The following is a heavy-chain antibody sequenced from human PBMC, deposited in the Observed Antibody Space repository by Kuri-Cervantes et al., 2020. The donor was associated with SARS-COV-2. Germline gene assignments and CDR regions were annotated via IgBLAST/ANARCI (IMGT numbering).Heavy chain of an antibody. V-gene: IGHV3-7*01. CDR1: GFTFSSYW. CDR3: ARARMASPFDY. J-gene: IGHJ4*02. CDR2: IKQDGSEK. D-gene: IGHD5-24*01. Sequence: GEGLKISCAASGFTFSSYWMSWVRQAPGKGLEWVANIKQDGSEKYYVDSVKGRFTISRDNAKNSRYLQMNSLRAEDTAVYYCARARMASPFDYCGQGTLVTVSS.